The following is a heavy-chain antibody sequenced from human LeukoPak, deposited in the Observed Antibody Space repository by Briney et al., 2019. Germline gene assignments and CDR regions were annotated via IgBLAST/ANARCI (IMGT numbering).Heavy chain of an antibody. Sequence: GGSLRLSCAASGFTFSNYAMSWVRQAPGRGLEWVSAIRPGGDMTYYVESVKGRFSISRDNSKNTLYLEMNSLRVEDTAIYYCAKWGGDSGAEQWLVLDYWGQGTLVTVSP. D-gene: IGHD6-19*01. CDR1: GFTFSNYA. V-gene: IGHV3-23*01. CDR2: IRPGGDMT. J-gene: IGHJ4*02. CDR3: AKWGGDSGAEQWLVLDY.